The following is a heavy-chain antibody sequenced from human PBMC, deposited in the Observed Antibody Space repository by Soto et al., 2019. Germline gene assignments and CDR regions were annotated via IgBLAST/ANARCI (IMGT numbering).Heavy chain of an antibody. J-gene: IGHJ6*02. CDR3: AGGRILVAGSSAYYVMDV. Sequence: QVHLLLQSGAEVKKPGSSVKVSCKASGGNPSNSAISWVRQAPGQGLEWMGGIIPVFGIVSYAQNFQGRVTITEYECTSTASMELRSLRSEDTAVDFCAGGRILVAGSSAYYVMDVWGQGTTVTVSS. CDR2: IIPVFGIV. D-gene: IGHD6-19*01. V-gene: IGHV1-69*01. CDR1: GGNPSNSA.